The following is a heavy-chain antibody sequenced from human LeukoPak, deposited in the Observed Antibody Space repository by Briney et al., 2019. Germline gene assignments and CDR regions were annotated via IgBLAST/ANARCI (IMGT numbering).Heavy chain of an antibody. CDR2: INPNSGGT. CDR3: ARTAPSSLITIFGVPPGGFDP. Sequence: ASVKVSCKASGYTFTGYYMHWVRQAPGQGLEWMGWINPNSGGTNYAQKFQGRVTMTRDTSISTAYMELSRLRSDDTAVYYCARTAPSSLITIFGVPPGGFDPWGQGTLVTVSS. D-gene: IGHD3-3*01. V-gene: IGHV1-2*02. J-gene: IGHJ5*02. CDR1: GYTFTGYY.